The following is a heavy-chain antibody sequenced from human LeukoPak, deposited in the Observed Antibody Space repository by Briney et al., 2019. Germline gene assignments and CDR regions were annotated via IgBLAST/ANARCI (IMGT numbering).Heavy chain of an antibody. V-gene: IGHV3-21*01. CDR3: AKILEAGPYFGY. J-gene: IGHJ4*02. CDR1: GFTFSSYS. CDR2: ISSSSSYI. Sequence: GGSLRLSCAASGFTFSSYSMNWVRQAPGKGLEWVSSISSSSSYIYYADSVKGRFTISRDNAKNSLYLQMNRLRAEDTALYYCAKILEAGPYFGYWGQGTLVTVSS. D-gene: IGHD3-3*01.